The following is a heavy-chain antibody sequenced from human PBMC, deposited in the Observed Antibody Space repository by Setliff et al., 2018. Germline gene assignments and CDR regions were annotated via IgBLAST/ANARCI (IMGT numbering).Heavy chain of an antibody. CDR2: INPNSGGT. D-gene: IGHD3-22*01. CDR3: AKGRDDGVYYDSSGYYSYYYYGMDV. CDR1: GYTFTGYY. Sequence: ASVKVSCKTSGYTFTGYYMHWVRQAPGQGLEWMGWINPNSGGTNYAQKFQGWVTMTRDTSISTAYMELSRLRSDDTAVYYCAKGRDDGVYYDSSGYYSYYYYGMDVWGQGTTVTVSS. V-gene: IGHV1-2*04. J-gene: IGHJ6*02.